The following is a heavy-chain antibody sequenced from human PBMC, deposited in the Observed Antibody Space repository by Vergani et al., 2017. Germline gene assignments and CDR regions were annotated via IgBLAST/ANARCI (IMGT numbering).Heavy chain of an antibody. CDR1: GFTFSDYY. V-gene: IGHV3-66*01. CDR2: IYSGGST. Sequence: VQLVESGGGLVKPGGSLRLSCAASGFTFSDYYMSWIRQAPGKGLEWVSVIYSGGSTYYADSVKGRFTISRDNSKNTPYLQMNSLRAEDTAVYYCAGLRTVYFDYWGQGTLVTVSS. D-gene: IGHD5-12*01. CDR3: AGLRTVYFDY. J-gene: IGHJ4*02.